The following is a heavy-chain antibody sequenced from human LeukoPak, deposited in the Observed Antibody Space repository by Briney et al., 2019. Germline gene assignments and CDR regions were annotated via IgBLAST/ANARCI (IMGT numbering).Heavy chain of an antibody. CDR2: INHSGST. J-gene: IGHJ4*02. D-gene: IGHD6-6*01. Sequence: SETLSLTCAVYGGSFSGYYWSWIRQPPGKGLEWIGEINHSGSTNYNPSLKSRVTISVDASKNQFSLKLSSVTAADTAVYYCARGRYSSSYYDYWGQGTLVTVSS. CDR1: GGSFSGYY. CDR3: ARGRYSSSYYDY. V-gene: IGHV4-34*01.